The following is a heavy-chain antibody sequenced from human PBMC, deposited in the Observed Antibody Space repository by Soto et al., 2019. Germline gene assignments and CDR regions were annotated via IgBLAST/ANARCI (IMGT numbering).Heavy chain of an antibody. D-gene: IGHD1-26*01. CDR2: ISSSSSYI. CDR1: GFTFSSYS. V-gene: IGHV3-21*01. J-gene: IGHJ4*02. Sequence: GGSLRLSCAASGFTFSSYSMNWVRQAPGKGLEWVSSISSSSSYIYYADSVKGRFTISRDNAKNSLYLQMNSLRAEDTAVYYCARDLGDVVGATTCDYWGQGTLVTVSS. CDR3: ARDLGDVVGATTCDY.